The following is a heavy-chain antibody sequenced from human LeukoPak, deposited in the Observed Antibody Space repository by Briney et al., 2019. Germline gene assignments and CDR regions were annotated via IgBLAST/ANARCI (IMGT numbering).Heavy chain of an antibody. CDR2: ISYDGSNK. J-gene: IGHJ4*02. Sequence: GGSLRLSCAASGFTFSSYGMHWVRQAPGKGLEWVAVISYDGSNKYYADSVKGRFTISRDNAKNSLLLQMDGLRAEDTAVYYCARDKMTGDSYFDYWGQGILVTVSS. CDR3: ARDKMTGDSYFDY. V-gene: IGHV3-30*03. D-gene: IGHD7-27*01. CDR1: GFTFSSYG.